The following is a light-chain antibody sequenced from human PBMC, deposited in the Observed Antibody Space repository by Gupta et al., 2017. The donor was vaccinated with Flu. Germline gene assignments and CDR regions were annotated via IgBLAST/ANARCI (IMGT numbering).Light chain of an antibody. Sequence: PSSLSASVGDRVTITCRSSQTINSYVNWYQQKPGKAPKLRSYVASSLQSGVPSRCSGSGSGTDFTLTIRSLQPEDFATYYCPTSYSSTRTFGPGTKVDIK. J-gene: IGKJ3*01. CDR2: VAS. CDR1: QTINSY. V-gene: IGKV1-39*01. CDR3: PTSYSSTRT.